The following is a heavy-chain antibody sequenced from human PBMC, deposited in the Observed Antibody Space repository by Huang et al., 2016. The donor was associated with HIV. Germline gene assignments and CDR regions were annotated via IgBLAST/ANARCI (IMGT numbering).Heavy chain of an antibody. D-gene: IGHD2-21*02. Sequence: QVQLVQSGSELKKPGASVKVSCKASGYTFTNYGVHWVRQAPGQGREWMGLINTDTGKPRYAQGLTGRFVFSLDTSVNTAYLQISSLKAADSAIYYCVRVRRVMDTYCVADCSTLEAFDIWGQGTVVTVSA. J-gene: IGHJ3*02. CDR3: VRVRRVMDTYCVADCSTLEAFDI. V-gene: IGHV7-4-1*02. CDR1: GYTFTNYG. CDR2: INTDTGKP.